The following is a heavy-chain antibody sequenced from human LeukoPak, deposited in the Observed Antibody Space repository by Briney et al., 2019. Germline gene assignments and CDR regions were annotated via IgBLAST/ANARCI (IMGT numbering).Heavy chain of an antibody. J-gene: IGHJ4*02. V-gene: IGHV3-74*01. Sequence: GGSLRLSCAASGFIFSDNCIHWVRPAPGKGLVCVSPFNSAVGTTGFADSVKGRVTISRDNSKNTLYLQMNSLRAEDTAVYYCAKDKGPLEPFDYWGQGTLVTVSS. CDR1: GFIFSDNC. CDR2: FNSAVGTT. D-gene: IGHD3-3*01. CDR3: AKDKGPLEPFDY.